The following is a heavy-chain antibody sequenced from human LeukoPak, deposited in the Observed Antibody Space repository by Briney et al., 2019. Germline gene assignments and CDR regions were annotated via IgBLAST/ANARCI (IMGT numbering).Heavy chain of an antibody. CDR3: AKEPLAVAGDYYYYGMDV. CDR2: ICGSGGST. V-gene: IGHV3-23*01. CDR1: GFTFSSYA. Sequence: GGSLRLSCAASGFTFSSYAMSWVRQAPGKGLEWVSVICGSGGSTYSADSVKGRFTISRDNSKNTLYLQMNSLRAEDTAVYYCAKEPLAVAGDYYYYGMDVWGQGTTVTVSS. J-gene: IGHJ6*02. D-gene: IGHD6-19*01.